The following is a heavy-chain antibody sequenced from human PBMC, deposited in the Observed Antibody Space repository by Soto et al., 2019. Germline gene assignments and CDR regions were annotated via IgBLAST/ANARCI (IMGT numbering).Heavy chain of an antibody. V-gene: IGHV4-34*01. CDR1: GGSFSGYY. J-gene: IGHJ4*02. D-gene: IGHD6-19*01. Sequence: QVQLQQWGAGLLKPSETLSLTCAVYGGSFSGYYWSWIRQPPGKGLEWIGEINHSGSTNYNPSLKSRVTISVDTSKNQSSLKLSSVPAADTAVYYCARVPRLQWLVGGIDYWGQGTLVTVSS. CDR2: INHSGST. CDR3: ARVPRLQWLVGGIDY.